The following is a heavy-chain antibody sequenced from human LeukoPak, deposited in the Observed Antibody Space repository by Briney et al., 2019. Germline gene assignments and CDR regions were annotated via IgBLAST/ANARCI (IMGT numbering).Heavy chain of an antibody. D-gene: IGHD3-10*01. CDR3: ARVDYYGSGSSPRPYFLAY. V-gene: IGHV3-7*01. Sequence: GGSLRLSCAASGFTFSSYWMSWVRQAPGKGLEWVANIKQDGSEKYYVDSVKGRFTISRDNAKNSLYLQMNSLRAEDTAVYYCARVDYYGSGSSPRPYFLAYWGQGTLVTVSS. CDR2: IKQDGSEK. J-gene: IGHJ4*02. CDR1: GFTFSSYW.